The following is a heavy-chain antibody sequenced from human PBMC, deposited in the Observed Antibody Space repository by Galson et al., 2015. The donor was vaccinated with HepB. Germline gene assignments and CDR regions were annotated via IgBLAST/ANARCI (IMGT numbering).Heavy chain of an antibody. Sequence: SETLSLTCAVYGGSFSVYYWSWIRQPPGKGLEWIGETNHSGSTNYNPSLKSRVTISVDTSKNQFSLKLSSVTAADTAVYYCARGYLSQESAWFPVDWGQGTLVPVSS. D-gene: IGHD2/OR15-2a*01. CDR1: GGSFSVYY. V-gene: IGHV4-34*01. CDR3: ARGYLSQESAWFPVD. J-gene: IGHJ4*02. CDR2: TNHSGST.